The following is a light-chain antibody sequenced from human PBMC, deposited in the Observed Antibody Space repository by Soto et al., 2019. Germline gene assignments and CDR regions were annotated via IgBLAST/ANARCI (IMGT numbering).Light chain of an antibody. CDR1: QSICSY. V-gene: IGKV1-39*01. CDR2: AAS. J-gene: IGKJ2*01. CDR3: QQSYSTPYT. Sequence: DIQMTQSPSSLSASVGDRVTITCRASQSICSYLNWYQQKPGKAHKLLIYAASSLQSGVPSRFSGSGSGTDFTITISSLQPEDFATYSCQQSYSTPYTFGQGTKLEIK.